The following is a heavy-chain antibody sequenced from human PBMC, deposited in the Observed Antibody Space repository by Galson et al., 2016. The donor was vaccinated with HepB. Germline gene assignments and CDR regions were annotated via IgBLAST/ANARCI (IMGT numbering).Heavy chain of an antibody. D-gene: IGHD3-10*01. CDR1: GASISGYY. J-gene: IGHJ3*02. Sequence: SETLSLTCTVSGASISGYYWNWIRQSPGKGLEWMGYIYHSGSTNYNPSLKSRVTMSIDTPKNQFSLNLSSVTAADTAVYYCARGWFGEFSNAFDIWGQGKAVSVSS. CDR3: ARGWFGEFSNAFDI. CDR2: IYHSGST. V-gene: IGHV4-59*01.